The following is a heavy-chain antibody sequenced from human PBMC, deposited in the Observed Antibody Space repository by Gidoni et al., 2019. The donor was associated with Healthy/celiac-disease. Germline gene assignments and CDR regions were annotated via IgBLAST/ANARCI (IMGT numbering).Heavy chain of an antibody. Sequence: QVQLQQWGAGLLKPSETLSLTCAMYGPSFSGYYWSWIRQSPGRGLEWIAEITHTGSTNYKPSLRSRVTISVDASKNQFSLQLRSVTAADTAVYYCARGRYHDSSGFPYWGQGTLVTVSS. J-gene: IGHJ4*02. CDR1: GPSFSGYY. CDR3: ARGRYHDSSGFPY. CDR2: ITHTGST. D-gene: IGHD3-22*01. V-gene: IGHV4-34*01.